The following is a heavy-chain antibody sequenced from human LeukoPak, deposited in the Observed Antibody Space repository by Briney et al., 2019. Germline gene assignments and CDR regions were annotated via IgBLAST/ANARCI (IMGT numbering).Heavy chain of an antibody. CDR3: ARNYGSGSYFSYYGMDV. J-gene: IGHJ6*04. CDR1: GGSISSYY. CDR2: IYYSGST. Sequence: SETLSLTCTVSGGSISSYYWSWIRQPPGKGLEWIGYIYYSGSTNYNPSLKRRVTISVDTSKNQFSLKLSSVTAADTAVYYCARNYGSGSYFSYYGMDVWGKGTTVTVSS. V-gene: IGHV4-59*01. D-gene: IGHD3-10*01.